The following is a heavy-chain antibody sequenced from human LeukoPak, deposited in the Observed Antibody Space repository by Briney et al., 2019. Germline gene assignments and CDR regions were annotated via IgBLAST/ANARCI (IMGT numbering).Heavy chain of an antibody. V-gene: IGHV3-30-3*01. CDR3: AREGAIVGNAFDL. CDR2: ISYDESNQ. D-gene: IGHD3-16*02. CDR1: EFTFSNYA. J-gene: IGHJ3*01. Sequence: GGSLRLSCAASEFTFSNYAMHWVRQAPGKGLEWVAMISYDESNQYYVDSVKGRFTISRDNSKKSLYLQMNGLRPDDTALYYCAREGAIVGNAFDLWGLGTMVIVSS.